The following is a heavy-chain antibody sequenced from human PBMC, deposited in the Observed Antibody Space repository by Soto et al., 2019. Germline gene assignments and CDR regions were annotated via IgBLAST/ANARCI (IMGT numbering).Heavy chain of an antibody. D-gene: IGHD3-22*01. CDR2: IIPIFGTA. CDR3: ARRPAYYYDSSGYRAMY. Sequence: QVQLVQSGAEVKKPGSSVKVSCKASGGTFSSYAISWVRQAPGQGLEWMGGIIPIFGTANYAQKFQGRVTITADESTSTAYMELSSLRSEDTAVYYCARRPAYYYDSSGYRAMYWGQGTLVTVSS. J-gene: IGHJ4*02. V-gene: IGHV1-69*01. CDR1: GGTFSSYA.